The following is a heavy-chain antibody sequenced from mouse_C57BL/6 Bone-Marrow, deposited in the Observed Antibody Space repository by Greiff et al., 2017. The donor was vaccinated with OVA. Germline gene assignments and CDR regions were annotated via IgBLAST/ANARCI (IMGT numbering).Heavy chain of an antibody. D-gene: IGHD2-3*01. V-gene: IGHV1-80*01. CDR1: GYAFSSYW. Sequence: QVQLQQSGAELVKPGASVKISCKASGYAFSSYWMNWVKQRPGKGLEWIGQIYPGDGDTNYNGKFKGKATLTADNSSSTAYMQLSSLTSEDSAVYFWARRGGGWLLPFAYWGQGTLVTVSA. CDR2: IYPGDGDT. J-gene: IGHJ3*01. CDR3: ARRGGGWLLPFAY.